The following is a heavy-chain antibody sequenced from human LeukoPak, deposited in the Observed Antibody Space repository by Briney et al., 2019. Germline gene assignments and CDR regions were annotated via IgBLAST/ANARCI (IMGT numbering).Heavy chain of an antibody. V-gene: IGHV3-30*02. D-gene: IGHD3-22*01. Sequence: GGSLRLSCAASGFTFSSYGMHWVRQAPGKGLEWVAFIRYDGSNKYYADSVKGRFTISRDNSKNKLYLQMNSMRAEDTAVYYCVRVWLLPSSWFDPWGKGTLVPVSS. CDR1: GFTFSSYG. CDR3: VRVWLLPSSWFDP. J-gene: IGHJ5*02. CDR2: IRYDGSNK.